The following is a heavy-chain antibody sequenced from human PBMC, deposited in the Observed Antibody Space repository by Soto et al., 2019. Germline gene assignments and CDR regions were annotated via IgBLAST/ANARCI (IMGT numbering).Heavy chain of an antibody. J-gene: IGHJ4*02. D-gene: IGHD6-19*01. CDR3: ASAPYSSGWYGDDY. CDR2: IIPIFGTT. Sequence: ASVKVSFKASGGTFSNYPFIWVRQAPGQGLDWMGGIIPIFGTTDYGQRFQGRVTITADESTNTAYMELSSLRSDDTAVYYCASAPYSSGWYGDDYWGQG. V-gene: IGHV1-69*01. CDR1: GGTFSNYP.